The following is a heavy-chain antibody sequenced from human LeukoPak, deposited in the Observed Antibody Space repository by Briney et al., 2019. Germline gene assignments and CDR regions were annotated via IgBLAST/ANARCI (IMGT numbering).Heavy chain of an antibody. CDR1: GFTFSSYG. CDR3: VKDLESSGSYYSRSSDY. CDR2: IRYNGSNK. J-gene: IGHJ4*02. D-gene: IGHD3-10*01. Sequence: PGGSLRLSCAASGFTFSSYGMHWVRQAPGKGLEWVAFIRYNGSNKYYADSVKGRFTISRDNSKNTLYLQMNSLRAEDRAVYYCVKDLESSGSYYSRSSDYWGQGTLVTVSS. V-gene: IGHV3-30*02.